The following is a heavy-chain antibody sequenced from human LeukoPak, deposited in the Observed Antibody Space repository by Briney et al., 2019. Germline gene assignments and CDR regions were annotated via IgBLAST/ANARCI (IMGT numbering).Heavy chain of an antibody. J-gene: IGHJ4*02. CDR1: GDTFTSYG. CDR2: ISTYNGNT. CDR3: ARDPMVRGVTRPFDY. V-gene: IGHV1-18*01. Sequence: GASVKVSCKASGDTFTSYGISWVRQAPGQGLEWMGWISTYNGNTNYAQKLQGRVTMTIDTSTSTAYMELRSMRSDDTAVSYCARDPMVRGVTRPFDYWGQGTLVTVSS. D-gene: IGHD3-10*01.